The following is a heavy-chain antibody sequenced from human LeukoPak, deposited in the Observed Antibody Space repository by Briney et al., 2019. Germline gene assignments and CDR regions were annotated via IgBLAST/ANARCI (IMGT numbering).Heavy chain of an antibody. V-gene: IGHV1-46*01. CDR2: INPTGTGT. Sequence: ASVKVSCKASGYTFINNWMHWVRQSPGQGLEWIGLINPTGTGTLYAQKFQGRVTMTRDTSTSTDYMELSSLRSEDTAVYYCARVTYYDSSGYFYFDYWGQGTLVTVSS. CDR3: ARVTYYDSSGYFYFDY. CDR1: GYTFINNW. D-gene: IGHD3-22*01. J-gene: IGHJ4*02.